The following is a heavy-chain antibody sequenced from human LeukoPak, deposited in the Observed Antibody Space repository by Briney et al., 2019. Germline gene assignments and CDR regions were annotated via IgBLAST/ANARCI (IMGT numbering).Heavy chain of an antibody. J-gene: IGHJ4*02. CDR1: GYTFTSYY. Sequence: GASVKVSCKASGYTFTSYYMHWVRQAPGQGLEWMGIINPSGGSTSYAQKFQGRVTMTRDTSTSTVYMELSSLRSEDTAVYYCARDPYDSCGYFSWSVSGFDYWGQGTLVTVSS. V-gene: IGHV1-46*01. D-gene: IGHD3-22*01. CDR2: INPSGGST. CDR3: ARDPYDSCGYFSWSVSGFDY.